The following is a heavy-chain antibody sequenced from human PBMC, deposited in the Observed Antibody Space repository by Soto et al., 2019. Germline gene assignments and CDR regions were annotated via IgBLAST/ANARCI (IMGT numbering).Heavy chain of an antibody. CDR2: IYYSGST. Sequence: SETLSLTCTVSGGSISSYYWSWIRQPPGKGLEWIGYIYYSGSTNYNPSLKSRVTISVDTSKNQFSLKLSSVTAADTAVYYCARDQVAGLWNYYYGMDVWGQGTTVTVSS. CDR3: ARDQVAGLWNYYYGMDV. D-gene: IGHD6-19*01. J-gene: IGHJ6*02. CDR1: GGSISSYY. V-gene: IGHV4-59*01.